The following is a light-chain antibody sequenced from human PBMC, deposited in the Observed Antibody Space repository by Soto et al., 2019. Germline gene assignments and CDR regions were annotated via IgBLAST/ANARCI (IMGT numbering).Light chain of an antibody. V-gene: IGKV1-5*03. CDR1: QSISIW. CDR2: KAS. J-gene: IGKJ4*01. Sequence: DIQMTQSPSTLSASVGDRVTITCRASQSISIWLAWHQQKPGKAPKLLIYKASSLESGVPSRFSGSGSGTEFTLTISSRQPDDFATYYCRQYNSYPTFGGGTKLEIK. CDR3: RQYNSYPT.